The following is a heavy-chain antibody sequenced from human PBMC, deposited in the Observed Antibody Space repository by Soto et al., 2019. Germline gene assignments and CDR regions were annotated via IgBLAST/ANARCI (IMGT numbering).Heavy chain of an antibody. CDR1: GFTFSSYA. J-gene: IGHJ4*02. V-gene: IGHV3-23*01. D-gene: IGHD6-19*01. Sequence: EVQLLESGGGLVQPGGSLGLSCAASGFTFSSYAMSWVRQAPGKGLEWVSAISGSGGSTYYADSVKGRFTISRDNSKNTLYLQMNSLRAEDTAVYYCAKDPGASSDWHGGLYWGQGTLVTVSS. CDR3: AKDPGASSDWHGGLY. CDR2: ISGSGGST.